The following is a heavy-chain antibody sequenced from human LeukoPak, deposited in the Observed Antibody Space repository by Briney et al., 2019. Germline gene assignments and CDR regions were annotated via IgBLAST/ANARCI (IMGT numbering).Heavy chain of an antibody. D-gene: IGHD1-26*01. J-gene: IGHJ6*03. CDR2: IYSGGST. CDR1: GFTVSSNY. V-gene: IGHV3-53*01. Sequence: GGSLRLSCAASGFTVSSNYMSWVRQAPAKPLKWFSLIYSGGSTYYEDSVKARFTISRDNSKNTLYLPMNSLRAEDTAVYYCARDKSSGRYYNYYYMDVWGKGTTVTVSS. CDR3: ARDKSSGRYYNYYYMDV.